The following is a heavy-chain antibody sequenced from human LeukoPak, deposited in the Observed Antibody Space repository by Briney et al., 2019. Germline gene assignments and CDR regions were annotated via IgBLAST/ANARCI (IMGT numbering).Heavy chain of an antibody. Sequence: GASLRLSCAAWGFTFSSYAMSWVRQAPGKGLEWVSAISGSGGSTYYADSVKGRFTISRDNSKNTLYLQMNSLKAADTAVDYCATDPDDTSGCSGLGGGIDYWGQGTLVTVSS. J-gene: IGHJ4*02. D-gene: IGHD3-22*01. V-gene: IGHV3-23*01. CDR2: ISGSGGST. CDR1: GFTFSSYA. CDR3: ATDPDDTSGCSGLGGGIDY.